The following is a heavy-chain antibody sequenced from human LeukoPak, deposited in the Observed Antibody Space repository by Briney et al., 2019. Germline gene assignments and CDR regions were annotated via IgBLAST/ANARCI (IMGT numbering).Heavy chain of an antibody. Sequence: ATLSLTCTVSGGSISSSSYYWGWIRQPPGKGLEWIGTIYYSGSTYCNPSLRSRVTISVDTSKNQFSLKLSSVTAADTAVYYCARDPSTYYYDSSGYGYFDYWGQGTLVTVSS. CDR2: IYYSGST. D-gene: IGHD3-22*01. J-gene: IGHJ4*02. CDR1: GGSISSSSYY. CDR3: ARDPSTYYYDSSGYGYFDY. V-gene: IGHV4-39*02.